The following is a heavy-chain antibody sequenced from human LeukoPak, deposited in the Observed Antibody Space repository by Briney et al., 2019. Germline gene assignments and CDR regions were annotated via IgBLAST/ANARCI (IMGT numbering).Heavy chain of an antibody. V-gene: IGHV3-23*01. Sequence: GGSLRLSCAASGFTFSSYAMSWVRQAPGKGLEWVSAISGSGGSTYYADPVKGRFTISRDNSKNTLYLQMNSLRAEDTAVYYCAKDLRATRVQQQLTQGVAFDYWGQGTLVTVSS. CDR3: AKDLRATRVQQQLTQGVAFDY. D-gene: IGHD6-13*01. J-gene: IGHJ4*02. CDR2: ISGSGGST. CDR1: GFTFSSYA.